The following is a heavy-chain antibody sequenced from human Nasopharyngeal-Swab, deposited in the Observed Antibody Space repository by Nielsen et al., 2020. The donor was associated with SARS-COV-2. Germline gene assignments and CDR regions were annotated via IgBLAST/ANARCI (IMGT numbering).Heavy chain of an antibody. V-gene: IGHV4-39*01. CDR2: IDYSGRT. CDR3: ASYLGVDGQKRFDY. J-gene: IGHJ4*02. D-gene: IGHD5-24*01. Sequence: WIRQPPGKGLEWIGNIDYSGRTFYNPSLKSRVSISVDTSKNQFSLKLHSVTAADTAVYYCASYLGVDGQKRFDYWGQGTPVTVSS.